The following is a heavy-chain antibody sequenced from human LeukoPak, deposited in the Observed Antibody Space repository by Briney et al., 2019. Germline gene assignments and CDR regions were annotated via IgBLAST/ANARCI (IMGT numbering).Heavy chain of an antibody. V-gene: IGHV1-2*02. CDR3: ARGTGEGYTYGRYYFDY. Sequence: ASVKVSCKASGYTFIDYYIHWVRQAPGHGLEWMGWINPNSGGTKYAQNFQGRVTMTRDTSISTAYVELSRLRSDDTAVYYCARGTGEGYTYGRYYFDYWGQGTLVTVSS. CDR2: INPNSGGT. D-gene: IGHD5-18*01. J-gene: IGHJ4*02. CDR1: GYTFIDYY.